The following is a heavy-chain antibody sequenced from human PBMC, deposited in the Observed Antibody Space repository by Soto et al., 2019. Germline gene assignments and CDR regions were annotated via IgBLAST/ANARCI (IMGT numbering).Heavy chain of an antibody. CDR1: GGSISSSSYY. CDR3: ARLDTVTTLLDY. V-gene: IGHV4-39*01. D-gene: IGHD4-17*01. CDR2: IYYSGST. J-gene: IGHJ4*02. Sequence: QLQLQESGPGLVKPSETLSLTCTVSGGSISSSSYYWGWIRQPPGKGLEWIGSIYYSGSTYYNPSLKSRVTISVDTSKNQFSLKLSSVTAADTAVYYCARLDTVTTLLDYWGQGTLVTVSS.